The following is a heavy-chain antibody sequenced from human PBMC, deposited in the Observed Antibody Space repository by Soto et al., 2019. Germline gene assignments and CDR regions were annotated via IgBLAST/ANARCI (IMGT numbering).Heavy chain of an antibody. V-gene: IGHV3-11*01. Sequence: PGGSLRLSCAVSGFTFSDYYRSWIRQAPGRGLEWVSQISGSSRTIFYADSVKGRFTISRDNAKNSMYLQLDSLRVEDTAVYYCVSVDRRKYDNDSSGPLDYWXPGTLVTVSS. D-gene: IGHD3-22*01. CDR3: VSVDRRKYDNDSSGPLDY. J-gene: IGHJ4*02. CDR1: GFTFSDYY. CDR2: ISGSSRTI.